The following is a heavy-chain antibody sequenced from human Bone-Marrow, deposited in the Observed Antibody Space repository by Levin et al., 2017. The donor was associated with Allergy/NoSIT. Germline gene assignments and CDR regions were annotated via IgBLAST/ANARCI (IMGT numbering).Heavy chain of an antibody. D-gene: IGHD2-15*01. V-gene: IGHV3-30-3*01. CDR3: ARATAAYCSGGSCYTPADY. CDR1: GFTFSSYA. CDR2: ISYDGSNK. J-gene: IGHJ4*02. Sequence: GGSLRLSCAASGFTFSSYAMHWFRQAPGKGLEWVAVISYDGSNKYYADSVKGRFTISRDNSKNTLYLQMNSLRAEDTAVYYCARATAAYCSGGSCYTPADYWGQGTLVTVSS.